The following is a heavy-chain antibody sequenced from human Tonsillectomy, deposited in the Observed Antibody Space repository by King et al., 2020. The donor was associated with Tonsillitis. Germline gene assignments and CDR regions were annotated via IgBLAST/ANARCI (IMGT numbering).Heavy chain of an antibody. CDR3: SSPGSLASAGTYNFDY. J-gene: IGHJ4*02. V-gene: IGHV5-51*01. CDR1: GSTFTTYW. CDR2: IYPGDSVT. D-gene: IGHD6-13*01. Sequence: VQLVESGAEVKKPGESLKISCKVSGSTFTTYWLAWVRQTPGKGLEWMGIIYPGDSVTRYSPSFQGQVTISADKSITTAYLQWSSLKASDTAMYYCSSPGSLASAGTYNFDYWGQGTLVTVSS.